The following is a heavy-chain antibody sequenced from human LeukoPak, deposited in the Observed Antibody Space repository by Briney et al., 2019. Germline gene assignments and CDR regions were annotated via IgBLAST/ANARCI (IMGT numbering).Heavy chain of an antibody. J-gene: IGHJ4*02. CDR2: TYYSGST. Sequence: SETLSLTCTVSGGFISSSSYYWGWIRQPPGKGLEWIGSTYYSGSTYYNPSLKSRVTISVDTSKNQFSLKLSSVTAADTAVYYCARRGSSGWYDYWGQGTLVTVSS. CDR1: GGFISSSSYY. V-gene: IGHV4-39*01. D-gene: IGHD6-19*01. CDR3: ARRGSSGWYDY.